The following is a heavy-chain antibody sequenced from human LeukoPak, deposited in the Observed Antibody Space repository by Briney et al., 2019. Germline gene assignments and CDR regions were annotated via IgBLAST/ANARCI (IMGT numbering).Heavy chain of an antibody. CDR1: GYSFTSYW. V-gene: IGHV5-51*01. J-gene: IGHJ4*02. Sequence: GESLKISCKGSGYSFTSYWIGWVRQMPGKGLEWMGIIYPGDSDTRYSPSFQGQVTISADKSISTAYLQWGSLKASDTAMYYCARRVFGSTSLYYFDYWGQGTLVTVSS. D-gene: IGHD2-2*01. CDR3: ARRVFGSTSLYYFDY. CDR2: IYPGDSDT.